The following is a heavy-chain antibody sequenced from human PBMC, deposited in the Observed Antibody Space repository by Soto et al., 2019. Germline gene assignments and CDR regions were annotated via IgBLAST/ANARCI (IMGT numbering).Heavy chain of an antibody. J-gene: IGHJ6*02. CDR3: ARVVKNSGSDYGIVDYYYGMDV. Sequence: SETLSLTCTVSGVSIMSYYWSWILQPPGKGLEWIGEINHSGSTNYNPSLKSRVTISVDTSKNQFSLKLSSVTAEDTAVYYCARVVKNSGSDYGIVDYYYGMDVWGQGTTVTVSS. CDR1: GVSIMSYY. V-gene: IGHV4-34*01. D-gene: IGHD1-26*01. CDR2: INHSGST.